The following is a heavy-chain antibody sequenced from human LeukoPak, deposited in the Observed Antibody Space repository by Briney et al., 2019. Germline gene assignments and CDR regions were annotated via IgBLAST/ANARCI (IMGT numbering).Heavy chain of an antibody. V-gene: IGHV3-23*01. Sequence: GGSLRLSCAASGFTFSTYAMGWVRQAPGKGLEWVSIITGSGDNTYFAESVKGRFTIARDNSKNSLYLQMNSLRAEDTAVYYCARDYGLGVAARPHIFDYWGQGTLVTVSS. J-gene: IGHJ4*02. CDR2: ITGSGDNT. CDR1: GFTFSTYA. D-gene: IGHD6-6*01. CDR3: ARDYGLGVAARPHIFDY.